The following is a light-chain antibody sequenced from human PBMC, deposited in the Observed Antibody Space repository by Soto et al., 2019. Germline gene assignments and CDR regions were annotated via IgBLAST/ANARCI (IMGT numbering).Light chain of an antibody. CDR2: DVS. V-gene: IGKV1-39*01. J-gene: IGKJ5*01. CDR3: QQRSSWPRIT. Sequence: DIQMTQSPSSLSASVGDRVTISCRASQTISTYLHWYQHKPGRAPRLLISDVSTLQSGVPGRFRGSGSETEFTLTISSLVPDDFAVYYCQQRSSWPRITFGQGTRLDIK. CDR1: QTISTY.